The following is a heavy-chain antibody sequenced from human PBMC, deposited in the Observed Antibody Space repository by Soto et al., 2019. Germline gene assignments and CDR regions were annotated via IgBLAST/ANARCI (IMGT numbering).Heavy chain of an antibody. D-gene: IGHD2-2*01. J-gene: IGHJ6*01. V-gene: IGHV3-23*01. CDR2: ISGSGGST. CDR1: GFTFSSYA. CDR3: AVYSSSISSYWNYCGMDV. Sequence: ASLSLSCAASGFTFSSYAMSWVRQAPGKGLEWVSAISGSGGSTYYADSVKGRFTISRDNSKNTQYLQMNSLTAEDTAVYYCAVYSSSISSYWNYCGMDVWGQGTPVTVSS.